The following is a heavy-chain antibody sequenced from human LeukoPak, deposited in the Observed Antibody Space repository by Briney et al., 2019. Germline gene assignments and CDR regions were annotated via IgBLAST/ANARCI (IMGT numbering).Heavy chain of an antibody. J-gene: IGHJ4*02. D-gene: IGHD4-17*01. CDR2: ITSSSSST. CDR1: GFTFSSFS. V-gene: IGHV3-48*04. Sequence: GGSLRLSCAASGFTFSSFSMNWVRQAPGRGLEWISYITSSSSSTYYADSVKGRFTISRDNAKNSLYLQMNSLRAEDTAVYYCARVIGSYGDSAYWGQGTLVTVSS. CDR3: ARVIGSYGDSAY.